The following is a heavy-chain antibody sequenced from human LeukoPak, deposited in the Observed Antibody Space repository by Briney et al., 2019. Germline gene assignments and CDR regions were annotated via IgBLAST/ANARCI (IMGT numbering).Heavy chain of an antibody. D-gene: IGHD1-26*01. Sequence: SETLSLTCTVSGGSISSYYWSWIRQPPGRGLEWLGYIYYSGSTNYNPSLKSRVTISVDTSKNQFSLKLSSVTAADTAVYYCARDGGRNDAFDIWGQGTMVTVSS. CDR3: ARDGGRNDAFDI. V-gene: IGHV4-59*01. CDR1: GGSISSYY. J-gene: IGHJ3*02. CDR2: IYYSGST.